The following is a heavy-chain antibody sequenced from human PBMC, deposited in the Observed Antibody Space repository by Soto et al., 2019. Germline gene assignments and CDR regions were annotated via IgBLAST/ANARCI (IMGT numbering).Heavy chain of an antibody. D-gene: IGHD6-13*01. J-gene: IGHJ6*02. V-gene: IGHV4-34*01. CDR3: ARGRIAAAGYYYYGMDV. CDR1: GGSFSGYY. CDR2: INHSGST. Sequence: QVQLQQWGAGLLKPSETLSLTCAVYGGSFSGYYWSWIRQPPGKGLEWIGEINHSGSTNYNPSLKSRVTISVDTPKNQFSLKLSSVTAADTAVYYCARGRIAAAGYYYYGMDVWGQGTTVTVSS.